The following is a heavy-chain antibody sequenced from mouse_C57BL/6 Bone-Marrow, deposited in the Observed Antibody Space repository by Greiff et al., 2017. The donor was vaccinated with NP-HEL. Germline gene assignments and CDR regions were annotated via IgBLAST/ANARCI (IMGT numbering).Heavy chain of an antibody. V-gene: IGHV2-9*01. CDR3: ATGDYSPLAMDY. Sequence: VKVVESGPGLVAPSQSLSITCTVSGFSLTSYGVDWVRQPPGKGLEWLGVIWGGGRPNYNSALMSRLSISKDKSKSQVFLKMNSLQTDDTAMYYCATGDYSPLAMDYWGQGTSVTVSS. CDR1: GFSLTSYG. CDR2: IWGGGRP. D-gene: IGHD1-1*01. J-gene: IGHJ4*01.